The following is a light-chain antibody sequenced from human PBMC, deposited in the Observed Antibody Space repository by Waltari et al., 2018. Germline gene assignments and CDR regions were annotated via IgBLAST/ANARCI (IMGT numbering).Light chain of an antibody. J-gene: IGLJ3*02. CDR1: NSNIGNNY. CDR2: DGK. Sequence: QSVLTQPPSVSAAPGQKVTISCSGGNSNIGNNYVSWYQKFPGRAPRLHIFDGKQRPPGIPDRFSGSKSGTSATLAITGLQSGDEADYYCASWDSSLSAAGVFGGGTRLTVL. CDR3: ASWDSSLSAAGV. V-gene: IGLV1-51*01.